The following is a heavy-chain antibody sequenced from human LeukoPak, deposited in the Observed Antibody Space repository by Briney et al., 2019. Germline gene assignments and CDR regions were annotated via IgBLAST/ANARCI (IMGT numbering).Heavy chain of an antibody. D-gene: IGHD2-21*02. V-gene: IGHV3-74*01. CDR1: GFTFISYG. Sequence: PGGSLRLSCAASGFTFISYGMQWVRQAPGKGLVWVSRINPDGSSTSYADSVNGRFTVSRDNAKNTLYLQVNSLRAEDTAVYFCTRELPREVTLDYWGQGTLATVSS. CDR2: INPDGSST. J-gene: IGHJ4*01. CDR3: TRELPREVTLDY.